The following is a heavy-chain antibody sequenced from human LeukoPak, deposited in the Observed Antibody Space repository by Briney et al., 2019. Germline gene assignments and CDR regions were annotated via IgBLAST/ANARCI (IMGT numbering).Heavy chain of an antibody. J-gene: IGHJ6*02. CDR3: ATIVASGTRAYYGMDV. V-gene: IGHV3-30*03. D-gene: IGHD6-13*01. Sequence: PGGSLRLSCAASGFTFTSYVMHWVRQAPGKGLEWVAVISYDGIKRDYADSVKGRFTISRDNSKDTLYLQMNSLRAEDTAVYYCATIVASGTRAYYGMDVWGQGTTVTVSS. CDR1: GFTFTSYV. CDR2: ISYDGIKR.